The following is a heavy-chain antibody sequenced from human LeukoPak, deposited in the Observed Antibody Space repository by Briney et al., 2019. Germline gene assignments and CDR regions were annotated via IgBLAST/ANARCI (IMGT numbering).Heavy chain of an antibody. D-gene: IGHD6-19*01. CDR3: ARDYSSGWYGSYYGMDV. V-gene: IGHV3-9*01. J-gene: IGHJ6*02. Sequence: PGRSLRLSCAASGFTFDDYAMHWVRQAPGKGLEWVSGVNWNSGSVGYADSVKGRFTISRDNSKNTLYLQMNSLRAEDTAVYYCARDYSSGWYGSYYGMDVWGQGTTVTVSS. CDR1: GFTFDDYA. CDR2: VNWNSGSV.